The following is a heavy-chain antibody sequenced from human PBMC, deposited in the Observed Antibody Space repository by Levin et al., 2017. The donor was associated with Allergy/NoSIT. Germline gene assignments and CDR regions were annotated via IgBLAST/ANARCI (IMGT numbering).Heavy chain of an antibody. CDR3: ARRGTRDYYYYMDV. V-gene: IGHV5-51*01. CDR1: GYSFTSYW. J-gene: IGHJ6*03. CDR2: IYHGDSDT. D-gene: IGHD1-1*01. Sequence: KVSCQGSGYSFTSYWIGWVRQMPGKGLEWMGIIYHGDSDTRYSPSFQGQVTISADKSISTAYLQWSSLKASDTAIYYCARRGTRDYYYYMDVWGKGTTVTVSS.